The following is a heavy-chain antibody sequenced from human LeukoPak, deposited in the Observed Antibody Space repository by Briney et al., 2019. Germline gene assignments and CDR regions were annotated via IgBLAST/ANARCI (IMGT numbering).Heavy chain of an antibody. J-gene: IGHJ4*02. D-gene: IGHD4-23*01. V-gene: IGHV3-30-3*02. CDR1: GFIFNNYA. CDR2: ISSDGNNK. CDR3: AKDRLQYGGNFDY. Sequence: GGSLRLSCVASGFIFNNYAMHWVRQAPGKGLEWVAVISSDGNNKYYADSVRGRFTISRDNSRDTLYLQMNSLRSEDTAVYYCAKDRLQYGGNFDYWGQGTLVTVSS.